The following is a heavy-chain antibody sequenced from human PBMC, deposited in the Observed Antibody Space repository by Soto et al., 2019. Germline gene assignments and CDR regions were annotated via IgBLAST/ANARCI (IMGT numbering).Heavy chain of an antibody. Sequence: PGGSLRLSCAASGFTFSSYAMHWVRQAPGKGLEWVAVISYDGSNKYYADSVKGRFTISRDNSKNTLYLQMNSLRAEDTAVYYCAREADDWNPTDYWGQGTLVTVSS. J-gene: IGHJ4*02. D-gene: IGHD1-1*01. CDR2: ISYDGSNK. CDR3: AREADDWNPTDY. V-gene: IGHV3-30-3*01. CDR1: GFTFSSYA.